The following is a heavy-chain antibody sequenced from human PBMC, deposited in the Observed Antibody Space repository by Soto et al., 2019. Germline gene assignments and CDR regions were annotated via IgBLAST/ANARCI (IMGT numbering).Heavy chain of an antibody. Sequence: GGSLRLSCAASGFTFSSYGMSWVRQAPGKGLEWVANIKQDGSGKYYVDSVKGRFTISRDNDKNSLYLQMNSLRAEDTAVYYCARDLRSIRFLEWLSAEHMDVWGKGTTVTVSS. CDR2: IKQDGSGK. D-gene: IGHD3-3*01. J-gene: IGHJ6*03. CDR3: ARDLRSIRFLEWLSAEHMDV. CDR1: GFTFSSYG. V-gene: IGHV3-7*01.